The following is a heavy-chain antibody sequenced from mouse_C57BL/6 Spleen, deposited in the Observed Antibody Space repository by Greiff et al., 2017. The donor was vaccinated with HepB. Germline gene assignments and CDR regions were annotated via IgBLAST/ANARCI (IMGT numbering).Heavy chain of an antibody. J-gene: IGHJ3*01. CDR1: GFNIKDDY. Sequence: VQLKESGAELVRPGASVKLSCTASGFNIKDDYMHWVKQRPEQGLEWIGWIDPANGDTEYASKFQGKATITADTSSNTAYLQLSSLTSEDTAVYYCTTPGWLLLPFAYWGQGTLVTVSA. V-gene: IGHV14-4*01. CDR3: TTPGWLLLPFAY. CDR2: IDPANGDT. D-gene: IGHD2-3*01.